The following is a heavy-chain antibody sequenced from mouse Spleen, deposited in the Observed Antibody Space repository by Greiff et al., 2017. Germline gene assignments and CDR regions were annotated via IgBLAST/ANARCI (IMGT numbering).Heavy chain of an antibody. D-gene: IGHD2-3*01. CDR2: IYPGDGDT. Sequence: QVQLKESGPELVKPGASVKISCKASGYAFSSSWMNWVKQRPGKGLEWIGRIYPGDGDTNYNGKFKGKATLTADKSSSTAYMQLSSLTSEDSAVYFCARDWMAWFAYWGQGTLVTVSA. V-gene: IGHV1-82*01. CDR3: ARDWMAWFAY. CDR1: GYAFSSSW. J-gene: IGHJ3*01.